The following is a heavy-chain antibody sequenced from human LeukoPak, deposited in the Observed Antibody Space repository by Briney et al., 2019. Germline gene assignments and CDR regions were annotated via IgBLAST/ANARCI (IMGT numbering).Heavy chain of an antibody. CDR2: IIPIFGTA. V-gene: IGHV1-69*13. Sequence: ASVKVSCKASGGTFSSYAISWVRQAPGQGLEWMGGIIPIFGTANYAQKFQGRVTITADESTSTAYMELSSLRSEDTAVYYCATKGYNWNDEGSFDYWGQGTLVTVSS. D-gene: IGHD1-1*01. CDR3: ATKGYNWNDEGSFDY. J-gene: IGHJ4*02. CDR1: GGTFSSYA.